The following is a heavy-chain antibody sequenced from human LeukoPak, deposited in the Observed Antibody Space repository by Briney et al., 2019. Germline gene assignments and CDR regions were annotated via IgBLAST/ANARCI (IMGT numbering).Heavy chain of an antibody. CDR1: DGSIKTDYW. CDR2: TWHSGSST. Sequence: SETLSLTCTVSDGSIKTDYWWTWVRQPPGKGLEWIGETWHSGSSTNYNPSLKSRVTISVDKPKSQFSLKLTSATAADMAIYYCARGNEYTWWQWSQGTLVTVSS. CDR3: ARGNEYTWWQ. J-gene: IGHJ4*02. D-gene: IGHD2-15*01. V-gene: IGHV4-4*02.